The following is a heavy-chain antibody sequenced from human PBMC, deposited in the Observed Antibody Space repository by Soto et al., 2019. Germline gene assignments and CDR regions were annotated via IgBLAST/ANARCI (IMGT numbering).Heavy chain of an antibody. CDR1: GFTFSSYA. J-gene: IGHJ4*02. CDR3: AKDSTYDFWSGYYGY. V-gene: IGHV3-23*01. D-gene: IGHD3-3*01. CDR2: ISGSGGST. Sequence: VGSLRLSCAASGFTFSSYAMSWVRQAPGKGLEWVSAISGSGGSTYYADSVKGRFTISRDNSKNTLYLQMNSLRAEDTAVYYCAKDSTYDFWSGYYGYWGQGTLVTVSS.